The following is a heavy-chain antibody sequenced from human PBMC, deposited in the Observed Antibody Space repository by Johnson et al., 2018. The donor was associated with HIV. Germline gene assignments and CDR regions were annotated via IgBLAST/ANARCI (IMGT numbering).Heavy chain of an antibody. CDR1: GFTFSSYA. D-gene: IGHD1-26*01. J-gene: IGHJ3*01. CDR3: VTADRGSA. CDR2: IGTAGDT. V-gene: IGHV3-13*01. Sequence: VQLVESGGGVVQPGRSLRLSCAASGFTFSSYAMHWVRQATGKGLEWVSTIGTAGDTYYAGSVKGRFTVSRENAKNSLYLQMNSLRDEDTAVYYCVTADRGSAWGQGTTVTVSS.